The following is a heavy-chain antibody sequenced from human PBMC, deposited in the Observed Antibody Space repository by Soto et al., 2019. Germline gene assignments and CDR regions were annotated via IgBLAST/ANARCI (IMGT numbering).Heavy chain of an antibody. J-gene: IGHJ4*02. CDR1: GFSLSTTGVA. CDR3: AHSQRGPRDF. Sequence: QITLKESGPTLVRPTQTLTLTCTFSGFSLSTTGVAVAWIRRPPGEALEWLALIYWDDDKRYNSSLKSRLTITKDTSRDQVVLAMTHMDTMDTATYFCAHSQRGPRDFWGPGILVTVSS. CDR2: IYWDDDK. D-gene: IGHD5-12*01. V-gene: IGHV2-5*02.